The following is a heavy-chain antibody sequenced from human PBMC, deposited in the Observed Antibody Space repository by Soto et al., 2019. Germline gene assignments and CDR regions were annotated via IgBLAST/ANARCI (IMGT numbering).Heavy chain of an antibody. V-gene: IGHV1-69*14. CDR1: GGTFSTSS. CDR2: ILPIFGTA. J-gene: IGHJ3*02. D-gene: IGHD4-17*01. Sequence: QVQLAQSGAEVKKPGSSVKVSCKASGGTFSTSSINWLRQAPGQRPEWMGNILPIFGTADYAQKFRDRVTIIADKSTNTAYMELRSLFSEDAAVYYCARGHEYGGNSDAYDIWGQGTVVTVSS. CDR3: ARGHEYGGNSDAYDI.